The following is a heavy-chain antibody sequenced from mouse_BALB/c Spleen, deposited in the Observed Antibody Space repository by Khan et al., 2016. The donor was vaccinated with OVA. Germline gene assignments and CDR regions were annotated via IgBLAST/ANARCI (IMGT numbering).Heavy chain of an antibody. V-gene: IGHV1-5*01. CDR3: TRGGYSSFAY. CDR2: IFPGKSDT. J-gene: IGHJ3*01. CDR1: GYSFTSYL. D-gene: IGHD1-3*01. Sequence: EVQLQQSGPVLARPGASVKMSCKASGYSFTSYLIHWVKQRPGQGLEWIGDIFPGKSDTTYNQKFKDKAKLTAGTSASTAYMELSSLTNEDSAVYYCTRGGYSSFAYWGQGTLVTVSA.